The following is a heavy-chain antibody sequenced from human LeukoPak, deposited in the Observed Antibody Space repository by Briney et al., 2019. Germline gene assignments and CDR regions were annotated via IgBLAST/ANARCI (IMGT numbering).Heavy chain of an antibody. CDR2: INHSGST. V-gene: IGHV4-34*01. D-gene: IGHD6-6*01. Sequence: SETLSLTCAVYGGSFSGYYWSWIRQPPGKGLEWIGEINHSGSTNYNPSLKSRVTISVDTSKNQFSLKPSSVTAADTAVYYCAREISLVGGSMDVWGQGTTVTVSS. J-gene: IGHJ6*02. CDR3: AREISLVGGSMDV. CDR1: GGSFSGYY.